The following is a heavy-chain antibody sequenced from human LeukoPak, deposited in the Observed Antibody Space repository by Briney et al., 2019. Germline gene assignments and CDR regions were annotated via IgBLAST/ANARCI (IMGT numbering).Heavy chain of an antibody. J-gene: IGHJ4*02. CDR2: IYSGGGT. V-gene: IGHV3-66*01. CDR3: ATHGSGWYGFKLDH. D-gene: IGHD6-19*01. Sequence: GGSWRLSFAASGLTVSTNYITWARQAPGKGREWFPAIYSGGGTYYAYSIWGRFTTPRDNSKNTPYLQMNRLRAEDTAMYYCATHGSGWYGFKLDHWGRGTLVIVSS. CDR1: GLTVSTNY.